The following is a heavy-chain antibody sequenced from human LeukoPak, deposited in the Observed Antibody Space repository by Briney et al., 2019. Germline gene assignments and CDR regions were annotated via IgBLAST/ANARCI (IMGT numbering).Heavy chain of an antibody. Sequence: SETLSLTCAVYGESFSGYYWSWIRQPPGKGLEWIGEINHSGSTNYNPSLKSRVTISVDTSKNQFSLKLSSVTAADTAVYYCARVSSSWYQDWYFDLWGRGTLVTVSS. V-gene: IGHV4-34*01. D-gene: IGHD6-13*01. CDR2: INHSGST. CDR3: ARVSSSWYQDWYFDL. J-gene: IGHJ2*01. CDR1: GESFSGYY.